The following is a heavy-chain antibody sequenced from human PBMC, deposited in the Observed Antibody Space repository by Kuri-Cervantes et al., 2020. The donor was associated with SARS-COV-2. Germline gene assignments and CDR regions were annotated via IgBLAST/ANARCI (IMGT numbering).Heavy chain of an antibody. V-gene: IGHV3-33*01. CDR3: ARDNSYFDY. CDR2: IWYDGSNK. Sequence: GESLKISCAASGFTFSSYGMHWVRQAPGKGLEWVAVIWYDGSNKYYADSVKGRFTISRDNSKNTLYLQVNSLRAEDTAVYYCARDNSYFDYWGQGTLVTVSS. CDR1: GFTFSSYG. D-gene: IGHD4-11*01. J-gene: IGHJ4*02.